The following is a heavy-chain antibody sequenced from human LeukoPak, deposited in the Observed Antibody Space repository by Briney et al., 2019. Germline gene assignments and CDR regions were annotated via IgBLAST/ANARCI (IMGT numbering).Heavy chain of an antibody. CDR3: ARWGLLVDY. J-gene: IGHJ4*02. Sequence: PGGSLRLSCAASGFTFSSYEMNWVRQAPGKRLEWVSYISSSGSTIYYADSVKGRFTISRDNAKNSLYLQMNSLRAEDTAVYYCARWGLLVDYWGQGTLVTVSS. CDR1: GFTFSSYE. V-gene: IGHV3-48*03. D-gene: IGHD3-16*01. CDR2: ISSSGSTI.